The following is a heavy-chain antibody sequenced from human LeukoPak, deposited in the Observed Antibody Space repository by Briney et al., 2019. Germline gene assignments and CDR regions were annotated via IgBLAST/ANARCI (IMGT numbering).Heavy chain of an antibody. Sequence: PSQTLSLTCTVSGGSISSLYWSWIRQPPGKGLEWIGYIYYSGSTNYNPSLKSRVTISVDTSKNQFSLKLSSVTAADTAVYYCARGQTYYDFWSGYYFDYWGQGTLVTVSS. CDR3: ARGQTYYDFWSGYYFDY. CDR2: IYYSGST. CDR1: GGSISSLY. J-gene: IGHJ4*02. V-gene: IGHV4-59*11. D-gene: IGHD3-3*01.